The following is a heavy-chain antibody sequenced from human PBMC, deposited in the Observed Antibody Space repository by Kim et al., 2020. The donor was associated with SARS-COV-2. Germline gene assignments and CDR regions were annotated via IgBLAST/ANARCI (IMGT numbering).Heavy chain of an antibody. V-gene: IGHV7-4-1*02. CDR1: GYTFTSYA. CDR2: INTNTGNP. CDR3: ARDPKDTLFGVVIPRLGYYARDV. Sequence: ASVKVSCKASGYTFTSYAMNWVRQAPGQGLEWMGWINTNTGNPTYAQGFTGRFVFSLDTSVSTAYLQISSLKAEDTAVYYCARDPKDTLFGVVIPRLGYYARDVWGQGTTVTVSS. J-gene: IGHJ6*02. D-gene: IGHD3-3*01.